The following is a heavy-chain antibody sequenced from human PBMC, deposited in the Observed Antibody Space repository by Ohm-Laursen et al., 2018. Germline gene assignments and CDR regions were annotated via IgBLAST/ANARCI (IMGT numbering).Heavy chain of an antibody. V-gene: IGHV3-11*01. CDR1: GFIFSDFY. CDR3: ARGQYSMGH. J-gene: IGHJ4*02. Sequence: GSLRLSCSAPGFIFSDFYINWVRQAPGKGLEWVSYVDGTGSTTDYTASVKGRFTISRDNAKNSVYLQMNSLRAEDTAVYYCARGQYSMGHWGQGTLVTVSS. CDR2: VDGTGSTT. D-gene: IGHD6-13*01.